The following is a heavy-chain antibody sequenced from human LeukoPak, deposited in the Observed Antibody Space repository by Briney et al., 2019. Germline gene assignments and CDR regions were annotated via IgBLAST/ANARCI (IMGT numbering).Heavy chain of an antibody. CDR2: ISAYNGNT. CDR3: ARDRLRGGVTTEMVTYYYYYGMDV. J-gene: IGHJ6*02. V-gene: IGHV1-18*01. CDR1: GYTFTSYG. Sequence: ASVKVSCKASGYTFTSYGISWVRQAPGQGLEWMGWISAYNGNTNYAQKPQGRVTMTTDTSTSTAYMELRSLRSDDTAVYYCARDRLRGGVTTEMVTYYYYYGMDVWGQGTTVTVSS. D-gene: IGHD4-11*01.